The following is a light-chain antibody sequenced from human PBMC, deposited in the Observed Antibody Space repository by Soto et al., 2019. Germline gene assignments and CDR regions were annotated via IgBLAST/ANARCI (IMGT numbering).Light chain of an antibody. Sequence: VQMTQSASSVSASVGCRVTITCRASQDISTWLAWYQQIQGKAPRLLIFAASNLQSRVPSRFSGSGYGTDFNLTISDLQPEDFATYYCQQASVLPFTFGPGTKVDIK. CDR2: AAS. CDR1: QDISTW. V-gene: IGKV1-12*01. CDR3: QQASVLPFT. J-gene: IGKJ3*01.